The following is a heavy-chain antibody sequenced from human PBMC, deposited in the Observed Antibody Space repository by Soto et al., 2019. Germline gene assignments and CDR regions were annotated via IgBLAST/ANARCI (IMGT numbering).Heavy chain of an antibody. V-gene: IGHV3-74*01. CDR2: IHSDGSST. CDR3: ARGDRGAFDL. J-gene: IGHJ3*01. CDR1: GFTFSYYW. D-gene: IGHD1-26*01. Sequence: EVQLVESGGGLVRPGGSLRLSCAASGFTFSYYWMHWVRQAPGKGLVWVSRIHSDGSSTTYADFVKGRFIISRDNARNTVDLQMHSVRVEDTAVYYCARGDRGAFDLWGQGTVGTVSS.